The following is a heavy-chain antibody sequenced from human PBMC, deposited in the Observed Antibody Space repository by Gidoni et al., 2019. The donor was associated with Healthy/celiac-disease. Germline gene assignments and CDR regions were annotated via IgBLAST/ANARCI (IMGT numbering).Heavy chain of an antibody. CDR2: IYSGGST. Sequence: VQLVESGGGLIQPGGSLRLSCAASGFTVSSNYMSWVRQAPGKGLEWVSVIYSGGSTYYADSVKGRFTIYRDNSKNTLYLQMNSLRAEDTAVYYCAREGYDSSGFNDAFDIWGQGTMVTVSS. CDR1: GFTVSSNY. CDR3: AREGYDSSGFNDAFDI. J-gene: IGHJ3*02. V-gene: IGHV3-53*01. D-gene: IGHD3-22*01.